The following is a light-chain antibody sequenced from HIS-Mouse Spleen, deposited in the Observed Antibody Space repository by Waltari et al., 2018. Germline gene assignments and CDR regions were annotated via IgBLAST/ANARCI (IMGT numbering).Light chain of an antibody. CDR3: CSYAGSSTWV. Sequence: QSALTQPASVSGSPGQSITISCTGTRSDVGSYNLFAWYQQPPGNAPKLMIYEGSKRPSGVSNRFSGSKSGNTASLTISGLQAEDEADYYCCSYAGSSTWVFGGGTKLTVL. V-gene: IGLV2-23*01. CDR1: RSDVGSYNL. J-gene: IGLJ3*02. CDR2: EGS.